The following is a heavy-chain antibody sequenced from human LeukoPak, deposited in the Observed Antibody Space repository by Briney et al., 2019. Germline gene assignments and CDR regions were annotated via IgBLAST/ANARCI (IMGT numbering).Heavy chain of an antibody. D-gene: IGHD4-17*01. CDR3: AGDGSGDYYFDY. CDR1: GFTFSSYE. V-gene: IGHV3-48*03. J-gene: IGHJ4*02. CDR2: ISSSGSTI. Sequence: GGSLRLSCAASGFTFSSYEMNWVRQAPGKGLEWVSYISSSGSTIYYADSVKGRFTISRDNAKNSLYLQMNSLRAEDTAVYYCAGDGSGDYYFDYWGQGTLVTVSS.